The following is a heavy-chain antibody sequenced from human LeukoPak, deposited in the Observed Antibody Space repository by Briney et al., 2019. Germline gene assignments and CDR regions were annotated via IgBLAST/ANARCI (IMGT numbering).Heavy chain of an antibody. D-gene: IGHD3-10*01. CDR2: IYYSGST. V-gene: IGHV4-39*07. Sequence: SETLSLTCTVSGGSISSSSYYWGWIRQPPGKGLEWIGSIYYSGSTYYNPSLKSRVTISVDASKNQFSLKLSSVTAADTAVYYCASLPMVRGVIITATIGYWGQGTLVTVSS. J-gene: IGHJ4*02. CDR3: ASLPMVRGVIITATIGY. CDR1: GGSISSSSYY.